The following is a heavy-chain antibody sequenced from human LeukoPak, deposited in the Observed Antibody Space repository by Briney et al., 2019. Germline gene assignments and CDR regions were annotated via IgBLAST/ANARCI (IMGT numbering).Heavy chain of an antibody. Sequence: GGSLRLSCAASGFTFSSYAMHWVRQAPGEGLEWVAVISYDGSNKYYADSVKGRFTISRDNSKNTLYLQMNSLRAEDTAVYYCARGTYYYDSTYFQHWGQGTLVTVSS. CDR3: ARGTYYYDSTYFQH. D-gene: IGHD3-22*01. CDR2: ISYDGSNK. CDR1: GFTFSSYA. J-gene: IGHJ1*01. V-gene: IGHV3-30-3*01.